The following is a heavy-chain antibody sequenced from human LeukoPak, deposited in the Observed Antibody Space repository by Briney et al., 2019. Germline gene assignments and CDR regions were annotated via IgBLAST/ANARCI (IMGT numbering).Heavy chain of an antibody. J-gene: IGHJ4*02. CDR2: ISGDGART. Sequence: GGSLRLSCAASAFPFSTYVMSWVRQAPGGGLEWISSISGDGARTYYTNSVKGRFTIFRDNPKNTLFLQVNSLRVEDTAVYYCARDQEGFDYWGQGTLVTVSS. CDR1: AFPFSTYV. CDR3: ARDQEGFDY. V-gene: IGHV3-23*01.